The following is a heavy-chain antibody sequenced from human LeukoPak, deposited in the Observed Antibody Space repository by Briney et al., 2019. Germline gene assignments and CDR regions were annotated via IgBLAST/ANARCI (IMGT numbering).Heavy chain of an antibody. Sequence: SQTLSLTCTVSGGSISSGDYYWSWIRQPPGKGLEWIGYIYYSGSTYYNPSLKSRVTISVDTSKNQFSLKLSSVTAADTAVYYCARDTGGHSYGYYWGQGTLVTVSS. CDR2: IYYSGST. CDR1: GGSISSGDYY. D-gene: IGHD5-18*01. CDR3: ARDTGGHSYGYY. V-gene: IGHV4-30-4*08. J-gene: IGHJ4*02.